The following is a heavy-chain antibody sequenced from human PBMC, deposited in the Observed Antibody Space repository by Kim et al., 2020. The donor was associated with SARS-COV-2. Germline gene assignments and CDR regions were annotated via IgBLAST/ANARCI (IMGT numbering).Heavy chain of an antibody. CDR3: ARGREYSGPYDGGVDY. Sequence: SETLSLTCTVSGGSISSGGYYWSWIRQHPGKGLEWIGYIYYSGSTYYNPSLKSRVTISVDTSKNQFSLKLSSVTAADTAVYYCARGREYSGPYDGGVDYWGQGTLVTVSS. CDR1: GGSISSGGYY. D-gene: IGHD5-12*01. V-gene: IGHV4-31*03. J-gene: IGHJ4*02. CDR2: IYYSGST.